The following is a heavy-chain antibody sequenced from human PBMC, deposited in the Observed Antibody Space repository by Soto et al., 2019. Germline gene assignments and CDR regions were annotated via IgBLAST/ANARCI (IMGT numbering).Heavy chain of an antibody. CDR2: MNPNSGNT. J-gene: IGHJ6*02. Sequence: QVQLVQSGAEVKKPGASVKVSCKASGYTFTSYDINWVRQATGQGLEWMGWMNPNSGNTGYAQKFQGRVTMTRNTYISTAYMELSSLRSEDTAVYYCARPSSSWYRGYYYGMDVWGQGTTVTVSS. CDR1: GYTFTSYD. V-gene: IGHV1-8*01. D-gene: IGHD6-13*01. CDR3: ARPSSSWYRGYYYGMDV.